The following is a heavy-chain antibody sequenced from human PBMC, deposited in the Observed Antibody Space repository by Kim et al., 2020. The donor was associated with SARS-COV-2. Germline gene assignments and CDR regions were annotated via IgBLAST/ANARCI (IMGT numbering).Heavy chain of an antibody. CDR3: ARSNDYYDSSVGY. CDR1: GFTFSSYE. V-gene: IGHV3-48*03. J-gene: IGHJ4*02. Sequence: GGSLRLSCAASGFTFSSYEMSWVRQAPGKGLEWVSYISSSSNTIYFADSVKGRFTISRDNANNSLYLQMNSLRAEDTAVYYCARSNDYYDSSVGYWGQGTLVTVSS. D-gene: IGHD3-22*01. CDR2: ISSSSNTI.